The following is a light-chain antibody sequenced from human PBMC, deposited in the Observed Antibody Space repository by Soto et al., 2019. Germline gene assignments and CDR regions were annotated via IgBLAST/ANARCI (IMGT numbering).Light chain of an antibody. J-gene: IGLJ1*01. Sequence: QSALPQPASVSGSPGQSVTISCTGTSSDFGSYKFVSWYQHHPGKVPKVIIYETSKRPSGVSDRFSGSKSGNTASLTISGLQAEDEADYYCFSFTSTNTHVFGSGTKLTVL. CDR3: FSFTSTNTHV. CDR1: SSDFGSYKF. V-gene: IGLV2-23*01. CDR2: ETS.